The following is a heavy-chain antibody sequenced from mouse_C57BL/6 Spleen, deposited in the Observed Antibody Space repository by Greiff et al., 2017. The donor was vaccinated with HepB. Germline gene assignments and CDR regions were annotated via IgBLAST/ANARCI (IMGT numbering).Heavy chain of an antibody. J-gene: IGHJ3*01. CDR3: ARETGYGNYPAWFAY. V-gene: IGHV14-2*01. Sequence: EVKLMESGAELVKPGASVKLSCTASGFNIKDYYMHWVKQRTEQGLEWIGRIDPEDGETKYAPKFQGKATITADTSSTTAYLQLSSLTSEDTAVYYWARETGYGNYPAWFAYWGQGTLVTVSA. D-gene: IGHD2-1*01. CDR2: IDPEDGET. CDR1: GFNIKDYY.